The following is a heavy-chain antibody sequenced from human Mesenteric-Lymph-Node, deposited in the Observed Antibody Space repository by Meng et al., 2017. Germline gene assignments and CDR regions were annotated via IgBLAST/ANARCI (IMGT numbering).Heavy chain of an antibody. CDR3: ARSGNLDY. V-gene: IGHV1-3*01. CDR1: GYTFTSYL. Sequence: QVQLVQFGAEVKTAGASAKVSCQSSGYTFTSYLMQWVRQAPGQRLEWMGWINAGNGNTKYSQKFQGRVTIARDTSASTAYMELSSLRSEDTAVYYCARSGNLDYWGQGTLVTVSS. CDR2: INAGNGNT. D-gene: IGHD1-26*01. J-gene: IGHJ4*02.